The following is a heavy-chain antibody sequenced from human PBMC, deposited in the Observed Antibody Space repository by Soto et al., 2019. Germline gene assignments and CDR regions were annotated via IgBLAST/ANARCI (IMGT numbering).Heavy chain of an antibody. CDR2: IYYSGST. CDR1: GGSISSYY. V-gene: IGHV4-59*08. Sequence: SETLSLTCTVSGGSISSYYWSWIRQPPGKGLEWIGYIYYSGSTNYNPSLKSRVTISVDTSKNQFSLKLSSVTAADTAVYYCASGLIIESQYSRGWYYFHSWGQGTHVTVSS. CDR3: ASGLIIESQYSRGWYYFHS. D-gene: IGHD6-19*01. J-gene: IGHJ4*02.